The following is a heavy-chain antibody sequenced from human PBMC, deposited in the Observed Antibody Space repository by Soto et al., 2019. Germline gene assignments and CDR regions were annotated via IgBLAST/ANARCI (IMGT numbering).Heavy chain of an antibody. J-gene: IGHJ4*02. Sequence: EVQLLESGGGLVLPGGTLTLSCGASGFTLSHYWMHWVRQVPGRGLVWVARLNYDGSETHYADSVRGRFAISRDNAKNTVYLQMSNLRAEDTAIYYYVRSSFGCFDYWGRGTLVTVSS. D-gene: IGHD3-16*01. CDR3: VRSSFGCFDY. CDR2: LNYDGSET. CDR1: GFTLSHYW. V-gene: IGHV3-74*01.